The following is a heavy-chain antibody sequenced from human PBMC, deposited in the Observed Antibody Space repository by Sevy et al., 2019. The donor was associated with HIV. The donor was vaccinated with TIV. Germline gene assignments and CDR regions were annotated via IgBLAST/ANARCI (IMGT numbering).Heavy chain of an antibody. J-gene: IGHJ1*01. D-gene: IGHD3-22*01. CDR2: IYWNDDQ. CDR1: GFSLSTSGEG. Sequence: SGPTLVNPTQTLTLTCTFSGFSLSTSGEGVGWIRQPPGKALEWLALIYWNDDQRYSPSLKSRFTNTKETSKNQVVLQMTNMDPVDTATYYCSHRGGVHYYDSSGYYTRAEYFQHWGQGALVTVSS. CDR3: SHRGGVHYYDSSGYYTRAEYFQH. V-gene: IGHV2-5*01.